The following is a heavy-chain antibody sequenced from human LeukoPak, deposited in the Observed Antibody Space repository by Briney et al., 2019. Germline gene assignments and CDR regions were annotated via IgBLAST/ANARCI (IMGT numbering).Heavy chain of an antibody. CDR2: IYYSGST. CDR1: GGSFSSGSYY. J-gene: IGHJ6*02. Sequence: SETLSLTCTVSGGSFSSGSYYWSWIRQPPGKGLEWTGYIYYSGSTNYNPSLKSRVTISVDTSKNQFSLKLSSVTAADTAVYYCARAPGYCSGGSCYPYYYYGMDVWGQGTTVTVSS. V-gene: IGHV4-61*01. D-gene: IGHD2-15*01. CDR3: ARAPGYCSGGSCYPYYYYGMDV.